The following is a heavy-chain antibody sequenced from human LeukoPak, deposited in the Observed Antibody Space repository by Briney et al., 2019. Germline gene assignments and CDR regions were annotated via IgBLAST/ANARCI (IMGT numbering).Heavy chain of an antibody. Sequence: GGSLRLSCAASGFTFSTYTMNWVRQAPGKGLEWVSWISSRSTYIYYADSVKGRFTISRDNSKNTLYLQMNSLRAEDTAVYYCAKVVSGDNDYWGQGTLVTVSS. D-gene: IGHD3-10*02. CDR2: ISSRSTYI. CDR3: AKVVSGDNDY. J-gene: IGHJ4*02. V-gene: IGHV3-21*04. CDR1: GFTFSTYT.